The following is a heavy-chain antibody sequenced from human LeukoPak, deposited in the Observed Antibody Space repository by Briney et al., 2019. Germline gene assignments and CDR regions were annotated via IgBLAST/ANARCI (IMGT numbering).Heavy chain of an antibody. CDR2: IYYSGST. Sequence: SETLSLTCTVSGGSISSYYWSWIRQPPGKGLEWIGYIYYSGSTNYNPSLKSRVTISVDTSKNQFSLKLSSVTAADTAVYYCARVWVDRQLVSPRGGFDPWGQGTLVTVSS. CDR3: ARVWVDRQLVSPRGGFDP. CDR1: GGSISSYY. J-gene: IGHJ5*02. D-gene: IGHD6-13*01. V-gene: IGHV4-59*12.